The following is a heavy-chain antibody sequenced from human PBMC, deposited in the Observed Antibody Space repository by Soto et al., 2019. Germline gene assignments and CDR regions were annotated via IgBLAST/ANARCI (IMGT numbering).Heavy chain of an antibody. CDR1: GFTFSSYS. CDR3: ARDPRSSGSPPGSFDY. V-gene: IGHV3-48*01. Sequence: GGSLRLSCAASGFTFSSYSMNWVRQAPGKGLEWVSYISSSSSTIYYADSVKGRFTISRDNAKNSLYLQMNSLRAEDTAVYYCARDPRSSGSPPGSFDYWGQGTLVTVSS. CDR2: ISSSSSTI. J-gene: IGHJ4*02. D-gene: IGHD6-19*01.